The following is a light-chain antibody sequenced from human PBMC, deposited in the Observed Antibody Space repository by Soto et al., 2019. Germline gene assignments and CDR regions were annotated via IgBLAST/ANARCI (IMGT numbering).Light chain of an antibody. CDR1: QNINSF. CDR3: QQTYSAPFT. J-gene: IGKJ4*01. V-gene: IGKV1-39*01. CDR2: GAS. Sequence: DLPLTPSPASLSASVGARFTFTCRASQNINSFLSWFQQKPGKAPKLLIYGASRLESGVPSRFSGSGSGTDFSLTITGLQPEDFAAYYCQQTYSAPFTFGGGTKVDIK.